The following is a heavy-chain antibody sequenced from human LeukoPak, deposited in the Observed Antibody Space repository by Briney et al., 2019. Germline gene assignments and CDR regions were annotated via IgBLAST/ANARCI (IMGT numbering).Heavy chain of an antibody. CDR3: ARDEWELHAFDI. CDR2: ISSSSSTI. J-gene: IGHJ3*02. D-gene: IGHD1-26*01. V-gene: IGHV3-48*04. CDR1: GFTFSSYS. Sequence: GGSLRLSCAASGFTFSSYSMNWVRQAPGKGLEWVSYISSSSSTIYYADFVKGRFTISRDNAKNSLYLQMNSLRAEDTAVYYCARDEWELHAFDIWGQGTMVTVSS.